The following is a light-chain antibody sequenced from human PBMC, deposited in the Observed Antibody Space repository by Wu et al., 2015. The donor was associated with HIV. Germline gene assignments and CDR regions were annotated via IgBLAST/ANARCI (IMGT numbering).Light chain of an antibody. J-gene: IGKJ4*01. CDR1: QGISNS. CDR2: AAS. CDR3: QQYYSTLALT. V-gene: IGKV1-NL1*01. Sequence: DIQMTQSPSSLSASVGDRVTITCRASQGISNSLAWYQQKPGKAPKLLLYAASRLESGVPSRFGGSGSGTDYTLTISGLQPEDFATYCCQQYYSTLALTFGGGTKVEIK.